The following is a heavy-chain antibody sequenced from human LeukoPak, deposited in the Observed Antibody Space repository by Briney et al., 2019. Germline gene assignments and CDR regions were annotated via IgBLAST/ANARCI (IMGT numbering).Heavy chain of an antibody. CDR2: ISGSGGST. V-gene: IGHV3-23*01. D-gene: IGHD3-22*01. J-gene: IGHJ4*02. Sequence: PGGSLRLSCAASGFTFSSYAMSWVRQAPGKGLEWVSAISGSGGSTYYADSVKGRFTISRDNSKNTLYLRMNSLRAEDTAVYYCAKRSSYYYDSSGYYFDYWGQGTLVTVSS. CDR1: GFTFSSYA. CDR3: AKRSSYYYDSSGYYFDY.